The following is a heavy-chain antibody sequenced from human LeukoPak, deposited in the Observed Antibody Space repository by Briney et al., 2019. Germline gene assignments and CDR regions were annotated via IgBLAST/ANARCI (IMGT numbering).Heavy chain of an antibody. CDR3: AREGPDYGDFDY. CDR2: ISSSSSYI. J-gene: IGHJ4*02. CDR1: GFTVSTNQ. Sequence: GGSLRLSCAASGFTVSTNQMNWVRQAPGKGLEWVSSISSSSSYIYYADSVKGRFTISRDNAKNSLYLQMNSLRAEDTAVYYCAREGPDYGDFDYWGQGTLVTVSS. D-gene: IGHD4-17*01. V-gene: IGHV3-21*01.